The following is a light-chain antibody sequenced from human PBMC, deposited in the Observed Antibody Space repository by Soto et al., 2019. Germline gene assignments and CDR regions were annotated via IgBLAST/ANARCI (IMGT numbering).Light chain of an antibody. V-gene: IGLV2-8*01. CDR1: SSGVGGYNY. CDR3: SSYAGNNNPYV. J-gene: IGLJ1*01. Sequence: QSALTQPPSASGSPGQSVTISCTGTSSGVGGYNYVSWYQHHPGKAPKLMVSEVSKRPSGVPDRFSGSKSGNTASLTVSGLQAEDEADYYCSSYAGNNNPYVFGTGTKLTVL. CDR2: EVS.